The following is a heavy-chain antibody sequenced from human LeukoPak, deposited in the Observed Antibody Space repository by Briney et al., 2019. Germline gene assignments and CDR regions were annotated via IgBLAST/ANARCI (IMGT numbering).Heavy chain of an antibody. CDR2: ISGSSNYI. Sequence: GGSLRLSCAASGFSFNKYSMNWVRQAPGKGLEWVSSISGSSNYIYYADSVKGRFTISRDNAKNSLYLQMNSLRAEDTAVYYCARSWYYDSSAYPSGAFDIWGQGTVVTVSS. V-gene: IGHV3-21*01. D-gene: IGHD3-22*01. J-gene: IGHJ3*02. CDR1: GFSFNKYS. CDR3: ARSWYYDSSAYPSGAFDI.